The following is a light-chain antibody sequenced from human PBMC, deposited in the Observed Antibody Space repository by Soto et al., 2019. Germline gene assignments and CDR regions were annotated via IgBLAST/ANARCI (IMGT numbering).Light chain of an antibody. CDR2: DAS. CDR3: QQSYDYTWT. CDR1: ENINKR. V-gene: IGKV1-5*01. J-gene: IGKJ1*01. Sequence: DIQMTQSPITPSASVGYRFTITCLATENINKRLAWHQQKPGRAPKVLISDASNLKSGVPSRFTGGVSGTEGILTISSLQHDDFATYDCQQSYDYTWTFGQGTKVDIK.